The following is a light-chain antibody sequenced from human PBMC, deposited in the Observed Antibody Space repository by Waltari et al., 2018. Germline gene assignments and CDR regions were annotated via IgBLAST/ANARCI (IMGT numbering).Light chain of an antibody. CDR1: QSVLYSSNNKNY. V-gene: IGKV4-1*01. CDR2: WAS. CDR3: QQYYSTPHT. Sequence: DIVMTQSPDSLAVSLGERATINCKSSQSVLYSSNNKNYLAWYQQKPRQLPKLLIYWASARESGVPDRFSGSGSGTDFTLTISSLQAEDVAVYYCQQYYSTPHTFGQGTKLEIK. J-gene: IGKJ2*01.